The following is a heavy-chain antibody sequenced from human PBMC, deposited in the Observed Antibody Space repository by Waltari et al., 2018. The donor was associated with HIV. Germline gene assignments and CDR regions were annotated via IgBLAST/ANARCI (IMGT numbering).Heavy chain of an antibody. V-gene: IGHV4-39*01. CDR3: VALRTVTGTIDK. Sequence: QLQLQESGPALVKPSETLSLTCTVSTGYITQSYYWGWVRQFPGTGLEWIGSIYSNGVSHYAPSLKIRVALAVDMSKNQFSLTLTAVTAADTSRYFCVALRTVTGTIDKWGQGTLVTVS. D-gene: IGHD6-19*01. J-gene: IGHJ4*02. CDR1: TGYITQSYY. CDR2: IYSNGVS.